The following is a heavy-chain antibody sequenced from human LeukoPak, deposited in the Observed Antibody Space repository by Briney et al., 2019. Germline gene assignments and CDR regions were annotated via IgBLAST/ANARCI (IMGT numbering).Heavy chain of an antibody. Sequence: SETLSLTCAVSGGSISSSNWWSWVRQPPGKGLEWIGEIYHSGSTNYNPSLKSRVTISVDTSKNQFSLKLSSVTAADTAVYYCARDYSYGSTFVASFDYWGQGTLVTVSS. CDR1: GGSISSSNW. J-gene: IGHJ4*02. D-gene: IGHD5-18*01. CDR3: ARDYSYGSTFVASFDY. V-gene: IGHV4-4*02. CDR2: IYHSGST.